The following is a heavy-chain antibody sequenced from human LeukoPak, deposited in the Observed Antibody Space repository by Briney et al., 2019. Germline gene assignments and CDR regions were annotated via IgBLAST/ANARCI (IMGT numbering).Heavy chain of an antibody. CDR3: ARVTGYMIEDYFDY. V-gene: IGHV4-59*01. J-gene: IGHJ4*02. Sequence: SETLSLTCTVSGGSISSYYWSWIRQPPGKGLEWIGYIYYSGSTNYSPSLKSRVTISVETSKNQFSLKLSSVTAAETAVYYCARVTGYMIEDYFDYWGQGTLVTVSS. D-gene: IGHD3-22*01. CDR2: IYYSGST. CDR1: GGSISSYY.